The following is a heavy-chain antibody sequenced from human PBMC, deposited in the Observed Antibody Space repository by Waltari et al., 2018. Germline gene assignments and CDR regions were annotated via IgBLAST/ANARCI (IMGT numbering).Heavy chain of an antibody. CDR1: GFSFSTYW. V-gene: IGHV3-74*01. J-gene: IGHJ6*04. Sequence: EVLLVESGGGLVQPGGSLRLSCAASGFSFSTYWRNWARQAPGEGLVWVSRIKSDGSSTAYADSVKGRFTTSRDNAKNTLYLQMNSLRADDTAVYYCVRSAFLDVWGXGTTVTVSS. CDR2: IKSDGSST. CDR3: VRSAFLDV. D-gene: IGHD3-16*01.